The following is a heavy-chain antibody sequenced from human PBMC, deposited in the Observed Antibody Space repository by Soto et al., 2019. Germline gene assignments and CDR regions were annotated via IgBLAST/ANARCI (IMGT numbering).Heavy chain of an antibody. Sequence: PGESLKISCKGSRYSFTSYWIGWVRQMPGKGLEWMEIIYPGDSDTRYSPSFQGQVTISADKSISTAYLQWSSLKASDTAMYYCARSRYTTTHYYYYYGMDVWGQGTTVTVSS. CDR3: ARSRYTTTHYYYYYGMDV. CDR1: RYSFTSYW. J-gene: IGHJ6*02. D-gene: IGHD3-16*02. CDR2: IYPGDSDT. V-gene: IGHV5-51*01.